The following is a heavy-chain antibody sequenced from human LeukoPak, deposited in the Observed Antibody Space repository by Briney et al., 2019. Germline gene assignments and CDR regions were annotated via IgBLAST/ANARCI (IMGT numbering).Heavy chain of an antibody. J-gene: IGHJ4*02. CDR3: ARRASPYYDSSGGFDY. CDR1: GGSISSGGYS. CDR2: IYHSGST. Sequence: PSETLSLTCAVSGGSISSGGYSWSWIRQPPGKGLEWIGYIYHSGSTYYNPSLKSRVTISVDRSKNLFSLKLSSVTAADTAVYYCARRASPYYDSSGGFDYWGQGTLVTVSS. D-gene: IGHD3-22*01. V-gene: IGHV4-30-2*01.